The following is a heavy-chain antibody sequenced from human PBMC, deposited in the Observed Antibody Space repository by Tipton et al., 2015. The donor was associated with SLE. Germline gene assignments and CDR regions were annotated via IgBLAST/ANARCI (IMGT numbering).Heavy chain of an antibody. CDR3: ARGVAEIDY. J-gene: IGHJ4*02. D-gene: IGHD2-15*01. CDR2: IYYSGSTNYSGST. CDR1: GGSVSSGSYY. V-gene: IGHV4-61*01. Sequence: LRLSCTVSGGSVSSGSYYWSWIRQPPGKGLEWIGYIYYSGSTNYSGSTNYNPSLKSRVTISVDTSKNKFSLKLSSVTAADTAVYYCARGVAEIDYWGQGTLVTVSS.